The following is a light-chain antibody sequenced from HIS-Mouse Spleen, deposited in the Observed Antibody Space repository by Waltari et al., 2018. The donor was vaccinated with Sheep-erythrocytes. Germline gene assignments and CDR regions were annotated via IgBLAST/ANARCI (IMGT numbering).Light chain of an antibody. Sequence: QSALTQPASVSGSPGQSIPIPCPGTSTDGWRYHLAARYQQHPGKAPKLMIYEGSKRPSGVSNRFSGSKSGNTASLTISGLQAEDEADYYCCSYAGSSTPWVFGGGTKLTVL. J-gene: IGLJ3*02. CDR2: EGS. CDR1: STDGWRYHL. V-gene: IGLV2-23*01. CDR3: CSYAGSSTPWV.